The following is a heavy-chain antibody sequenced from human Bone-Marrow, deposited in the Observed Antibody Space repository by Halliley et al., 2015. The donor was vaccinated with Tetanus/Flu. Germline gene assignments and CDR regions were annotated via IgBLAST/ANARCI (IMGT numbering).Heavy chain of an antibody. V-gene: IGHV5-51*03. CDR2: IYPGDSDA. CDR1: GYSFTNYW. CDR3: ARGGWELRNFDY. Sequence: QLVQSGVEVKKPGESLKISCKGSGYSFTNYWIGRVRQMPGKGLEWMGIIYPGDSDATYSPSFRGQVTISADMSINTAYLQWSSLKASDTAIYFCARGGWELRNFDYWGQGTLVTVSS. J-gene: IGHJ4*02. D-gene: IGHD3-10*01.